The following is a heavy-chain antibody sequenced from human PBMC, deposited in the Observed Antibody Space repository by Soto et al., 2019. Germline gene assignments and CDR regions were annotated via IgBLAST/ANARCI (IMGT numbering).Heavy chain of an antibody. J-gene: IGHJ4*02. V-gene: IGHV1-46*01. CDR2: INPSGGST. CDR1: GGTFSSYA. CDR3: AREVCSGGSCYRITGATYFDY. D-gene: IGHD2-15*01. Sequence: ASVKVSCKASGGTFSSYAISWVRQAPGQGLEWMGIINPSGGSTSYAQKFQGRVTMTRDTSTSTVYMELSSLRSEDTAVYYCAREVCSGGSCYRITGATYFDYCGQGTLVTVSS.